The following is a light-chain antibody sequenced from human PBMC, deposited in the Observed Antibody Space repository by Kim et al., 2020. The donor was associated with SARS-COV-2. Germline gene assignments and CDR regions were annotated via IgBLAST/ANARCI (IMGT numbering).Light chain of an antibody. V-gene: IGKV3-11*01. Sequence: LSPGESAALSCRASQNRGIFLAWYQQKPGQAPRLLIYHASNRATGIPARFSGSGSGTDFTLTISSLEPEDFAVYYCQQRSNWPITFGQGTRLEIK. J-gene: IGKJ5*01. CDR2: HAS. CDR3: QQRSNWPIT. CDR1: QNRGIF.